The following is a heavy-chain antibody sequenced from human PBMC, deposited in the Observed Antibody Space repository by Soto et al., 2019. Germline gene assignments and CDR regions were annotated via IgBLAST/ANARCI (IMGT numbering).Heavy chain of an antibody. D-gene: IGHD4-17*01. Sequence: EVQLVESGGGLVKPGGSLRLSCAASGFTFSSYSMNWVRQAPGKGLEWVSSISSSSSYIYYADSVKGRFTISRDNAKNPLYLQMNSLRAEDTAVYYCASGPTDYGDYDGGFWFDPWGQGTLVTVSS. CDR2: ISSSSSYI. V-gene: IGHV3-21*01. CDR3: ASGPTDYGDYDGGFWFDP. CDR1: GFTFSSYS. J-gene: IGHJ5*02.